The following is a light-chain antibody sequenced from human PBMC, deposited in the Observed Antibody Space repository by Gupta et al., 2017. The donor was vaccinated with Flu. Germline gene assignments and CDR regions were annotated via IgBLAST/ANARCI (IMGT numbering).Light chain of an antibody. CDR2: AAS. CDR3: RRRFAFPRT. Sequence: DIQMTQSPASLSASIGDKITITCRASETISNYLNWYQQQVGRAPQLLIYAASSLQNGVPSRFSGSTSGTNFSLTISVLHPEDFATYYCRRRFAFPRTFGQGTKLEV. CDR1: ETISNY. J-gene: IGKJ2*01. V-gene: IGKV1-39*01.